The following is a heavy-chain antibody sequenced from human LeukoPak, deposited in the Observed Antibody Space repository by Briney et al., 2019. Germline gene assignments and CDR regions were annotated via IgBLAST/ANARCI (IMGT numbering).Heavy chain of an antibody. CDR3: VRKSATRRTSECDY. Sequence: ASVKVSCKASGYTFSDYYIHWVRQAPGQGLEWMGWLTPNSGGTKYAQRFQGRVTMTRDTSISKAYVDLSSLGSDDTAVFYCVRKSATRRTSECDYWGQGTPVTVSS. J-gene: IGHJ4*02. D-gene: IGHD2-15*01. CDR1: GYTFSDYY. CDR2: LTPNSGGT. V-gene: IGHV1-2*02.